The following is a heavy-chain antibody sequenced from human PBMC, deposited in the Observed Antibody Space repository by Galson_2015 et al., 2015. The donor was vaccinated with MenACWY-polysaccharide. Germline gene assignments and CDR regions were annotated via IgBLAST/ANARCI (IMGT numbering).Heavy chain of an antibody. CDR1: GFTFSTYA. D-gene: IGHD2-21*01. Sequence: SLRLSCEASGFTFSTYAMHWVRQAPGQGLEWAAVISYDGSNKYYADSVKGRFTVTRDNSKNTLYLQRNSLRAEDTAVYYCARTYCERTNCYVMDVWGQGTTVTVSS. V-gene: IGHV3-30-3*01. J-gene: IGHJ6*02. CDR3: ARTYCERTNCYVMDV. CDR2: ISYDGSNK.